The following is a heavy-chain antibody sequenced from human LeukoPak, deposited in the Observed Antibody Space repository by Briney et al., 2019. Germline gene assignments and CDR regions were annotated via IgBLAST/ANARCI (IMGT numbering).Heavy chain of an antibody. D-gene: IGHD3-10*01. J-gene: IGHJ4*02. CDR3: ATHVVRGVIEVYYFDY. Sequence: PGGSLRLSCAASGFTFSSYAMHWVRQAPGKGLEWVAVISYDGSNKYYADSVKGRFTISRDNSKSTLYLQMNSLRAEDTAVYYCATHVVRGVIEVYYFDYWGQGTLVTVSS. V-gene: IGHV3-30-3*01. CDR1: GFTFSSYA. CDR2: ISYDGSNK.